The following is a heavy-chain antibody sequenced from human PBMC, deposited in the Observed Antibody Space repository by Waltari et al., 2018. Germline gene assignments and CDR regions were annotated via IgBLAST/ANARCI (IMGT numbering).Heavy chain of an antibody. CDR1: GGPIRRRSYY. D-gene: IGHD2-8*01. CDR3: ARVMRNWFDP. CDR2: IYYSGST. V-gene: IGHV4-39*07. J-gene: IGHJ5*02. Sequence: QLQLQESGPGLVKPSETLSLTCTVSGGPIRRRSYYWGWIRQPPGKGLEWIGSIYYSGSTYYNPSLKSRVTISVDTSKNQFSLKLSSVTAADTAVYYCARVMRNWFDPWGQGTLVTVSS.